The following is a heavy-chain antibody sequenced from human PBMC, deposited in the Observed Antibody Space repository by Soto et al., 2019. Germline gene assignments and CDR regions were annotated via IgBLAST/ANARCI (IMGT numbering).Heavy chain of an antibody. V-gene: IGHV1-69*01. J-gene: IGHJ6*02. CDR2: IIPIFGTA. D-gene: IGHD5-18*01. CDR3: SRDRRYSDGRWGMDV. Sequence: QVQLVQSGAEVKKPGSSVKVSCKASGGTFSSYAISWVRQAPVQGLEWMGGIIPIFGTANYEQKFQGRVTITADEYTSTDYMELSSLRSEDTAVYYCSRDRRYSDGRWGMDVWGQGTTVTVSS. CDR1: GGTFSSYA.